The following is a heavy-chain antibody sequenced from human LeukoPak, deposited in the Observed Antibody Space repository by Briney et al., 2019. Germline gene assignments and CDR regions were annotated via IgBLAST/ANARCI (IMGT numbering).Heavy chain of an antibody. J-gene: IGHJ4*02. V-gene: IGHV4-61*08. CDR2: IYTSGST. CDR3: AATSGTALD. Sequence: SETLSLTCTVSGGSISSGGYYWSWIRQHPGKGLEWIGRIYTSGSTNYNPSLKSRVTISVDTSKNQFSLKLSSVTAADTAVYYCAATSGTALDWGQGTLVTVSS. CDR1: GGSISSGGYY. D-gene: IGHD3-10*01.